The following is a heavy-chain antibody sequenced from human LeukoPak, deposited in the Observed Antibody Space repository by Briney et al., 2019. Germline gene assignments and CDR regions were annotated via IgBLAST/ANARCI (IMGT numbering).Heavy chain of an antibody. CDR1: GYTFSNHT. CDR3: AVGAFEY. V-gene: IGHV1-3*01. J-gene: IGHJ4*02. CDR2: INAGDGNT. Sequence: ASVKASCKASGYTFSNHTMHWVRQAPGQRLEWMGWINAGDGNTKYSQKLQDRVTITRDTSASTAYMELSSLRSEDTAVYYCAVGAFEYWGQGTLLTVSS. D-gene: IGHD4-17*01.